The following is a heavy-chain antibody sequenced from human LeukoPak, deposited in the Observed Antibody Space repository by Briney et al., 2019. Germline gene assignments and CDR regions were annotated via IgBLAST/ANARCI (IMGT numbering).Heavy chain of an antibody. J-gene: IGHJ4*02. CDR2: INPSGGST. V-gene: IGHV1-46*01. CDR1: GGTFSSYA. CDR3: ARSYYYDSSDPPEDY. D-gene: IGHD3-22*01. Sequence: GASVKVSCKASGGTFSSYAISWVRQAPGQGLEWMGIINPSGGSTSYAQKFQGRVTMTRDTSTSTVYMELSSLRSEDTAVYYCARSYYYDSSDPPEDYWGQGTLVTVSS.